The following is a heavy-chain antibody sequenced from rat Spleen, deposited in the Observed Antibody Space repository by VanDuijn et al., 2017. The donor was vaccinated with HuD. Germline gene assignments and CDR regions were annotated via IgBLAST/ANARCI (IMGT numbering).Heavy chain of an antibody. CDR3: ARDLDGYFDY. J-gene: IGHJ2*01. V-gene: IGHV2-4*01. D-gene: IGHD1-12*03. CDR1: GFSLTSYG. CDR2: IWSGGST. Sequence: QVQLKESGPGLVQPSRTLSLTCTVSGFSLTSYGVSWVRQPPGKGLEWIAAIWSGGSTDYNSALKSRLSISRDTSKNQVFLKMNSLQSEDTTTYYCARDLDGYFDYWGQGVMVTVSS.